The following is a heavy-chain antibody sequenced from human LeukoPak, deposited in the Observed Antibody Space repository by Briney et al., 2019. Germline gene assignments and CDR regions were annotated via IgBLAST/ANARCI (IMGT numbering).Heavy chain of an antibody. CDR1: GFPLGRYP. CDR3: SKQVDFDLADAFDV. V-gene: IGHV3-23*01. Sequence: GGPLTLSCAASGFPLGRYPMGGPPDAPGGGLECGSDISCSEDSTHYAHPVKGRFTTSRDKPKNTLYVQMNTLSAEDTAVFSCSKQVDFDLADAFDVWVQGRKVSVPS. CDR2: ISCSEDST. D-gene: IGHD3-9*01. J-gene: IGHJ3*01.